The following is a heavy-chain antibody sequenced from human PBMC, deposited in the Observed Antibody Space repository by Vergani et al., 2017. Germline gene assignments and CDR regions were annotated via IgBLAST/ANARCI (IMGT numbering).Heavy chain of an antibody. CDR2: ISSSSSYI. V-gene: IGHV3-21*01. CDR1: GFTFSSYS. J-gene: IGHJ4*02. Sequence: VQLVESGGGVVKPGGSLRLSCAASGFTFSSYSMNWVRQAPGKGLEWVSSISSSSSYIYYADSVKGRFTISRDNAKTSLYLQMNSLRAEDTAVYYCARELSGYIFDYWGQGTLVTVSS. CDR3: ARELSGYIFDY. D-gene: IGHD3-22*01.